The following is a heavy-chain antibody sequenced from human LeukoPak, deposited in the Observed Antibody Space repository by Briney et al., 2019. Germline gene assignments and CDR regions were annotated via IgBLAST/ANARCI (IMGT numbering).Heavy chain of an antibody. Sequence: KSSETLSLTCAVYGGSFSGYHWSWIRQPPGKGLEWIGEINHSGSTNYNPSLKSRVTISVDTSKNQFSLKLSSVTAADTAVYYCARRRRSGWYSPIDYWGQGTLVTVSS. D-gene: IGHD6-19*01. V-gene: IGHV4-34*01. CDR2: INHSGST. CDR1: GGSFSGYH. J-gene: IGHJ4*02. CDR3: ARRRRSGWYSPIDY.